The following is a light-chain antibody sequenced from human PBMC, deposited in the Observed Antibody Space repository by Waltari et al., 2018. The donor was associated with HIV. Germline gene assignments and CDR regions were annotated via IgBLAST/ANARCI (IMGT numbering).Light chain of an antibody. CDR1: NLSTDP. J-gene: IGLJ1*01. CDR3: QVWDNSSDHPGV. Sequence: YVLTQPPSVSVAPGQTARVICGGDNLSTDPVQWLQQKPGQAPVLVVYDNTYRPSGIPERFSGSKSENTATLTISRVEAGDEADYYCQVWDNSSDHPGVFGTGTTVTVL. V-gene: IGLV3-21*02. CDR2: DNT.